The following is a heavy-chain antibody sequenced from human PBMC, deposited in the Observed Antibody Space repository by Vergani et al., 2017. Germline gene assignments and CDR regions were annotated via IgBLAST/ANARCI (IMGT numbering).Heavy chain of an antibody. CDR3: TRGLPYSSGLLYYYYYGMDV. Sequence: EVQLVESGGGLVQLGRSLRLSCTASGFTFGAFAMSWFRQAPGKGLEWVGFIRSKAHGGTTEYAASVKGRFTISRDASKSIAYLQMNSLKTEDTAVYYFTRGLPYSSGLLYYYYYGMDVWGQGTTVTVSS. V-gene: IGHV3-49*03. D-gene: IGHD6-19*01. CDR2: IRSKAHGGTT. J-gene: IGHJ6*02. CDR1: GFTFGAFA.